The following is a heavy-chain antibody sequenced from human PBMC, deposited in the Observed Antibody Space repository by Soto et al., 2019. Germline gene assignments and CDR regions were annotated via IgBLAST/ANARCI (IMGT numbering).Heavy chain of an antibody. CDR2: IYHTGST. CDR1: SGSIISNTNW. D-gene: IGHD3-16*01. CDR3: ASLFGP. J-gene: IGHJ5*02. V-gene: IGHV4-4*02. Sequence: PSETLSLTCTVSSGSIISNTNWWTWVRQPPGKGLEWIGEIYHTGSTNYNPSLKSRVTISVDKSKNQFSLKLTSVTAADTAVYYCASLFGPWGQGTLVTVSS.